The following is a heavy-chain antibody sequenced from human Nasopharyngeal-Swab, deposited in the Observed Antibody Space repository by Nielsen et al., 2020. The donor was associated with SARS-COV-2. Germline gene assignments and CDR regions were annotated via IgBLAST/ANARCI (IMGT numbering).Heavy chain of an antibody. D-gene: IGHD3-3*01. CDR2: IRYDGSNK. V-gene: IGHV3-30*02. Sequence: GESLKISCAASGFTFSSYGMHWVRQAPGKGLEWVAFIRYDGSNKYYADSVKGRFTISRDNSKNTLYLQMNSLRAEDTAVYYCAEKTQSRFLGYMDVWGKGTTVTVSS. CDR3: AEKTQSRFLGYMDV. J-gene: IGHJ6*03. CDR1: GFTFSSYG.